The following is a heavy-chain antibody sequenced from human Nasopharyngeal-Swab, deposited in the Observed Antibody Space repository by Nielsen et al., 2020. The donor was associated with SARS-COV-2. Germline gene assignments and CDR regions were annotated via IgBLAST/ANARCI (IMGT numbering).Heavy chain of an antibody. Sequence: GGSLRLSCAAPGFTFSNAWMSWVRQAPGRGLEWVGRIKKKTDGGTTDYAAPVKGRFTISRDDSKSMLYLQMSSLKTEDTGVYYCTTATYYYDSSGYANDASDIWGQGTMVTVSS. CDR3: TTATYYYDSSGYANDASDI. CDR1: GFTFSNAW. D-gene: IGHD3-22*01. J-gene: IGHJ3*02. CDR2: IKKKTDGGTT. V-gene: IGHV3-15*01.